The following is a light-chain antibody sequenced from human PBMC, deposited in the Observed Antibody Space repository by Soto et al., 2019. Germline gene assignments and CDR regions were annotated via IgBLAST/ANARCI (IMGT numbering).Light chain of an antibody. CDR3: SSYTSTSTYV. J-gene: IGLJ1*01. CDR2: EVT. CDR1: SSDVGGYDY. V-gene: IGLV2-14*01. Sequence: QSALTQPASVSGSPGQSITISCTGTSSDVGGYDYVSWYQQHPGKAPKFMIYEVTNRPSGVSHRFSGSKSGNTASLTISGLQAEDEADYYCSSYTSTSTYVFGPGTKLTVL.